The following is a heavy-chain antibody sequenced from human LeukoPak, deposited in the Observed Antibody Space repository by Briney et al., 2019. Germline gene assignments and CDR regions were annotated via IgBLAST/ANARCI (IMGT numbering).Heavy chain of an antibody. J-gene: IGHJ5*02. D-gene: IGHD5-24*01. CDR1: GGSISSGGYS. Sequence: PSETLSLTCAVSGGSISSGGYSWSWIRQPPGKGLEWIGYIYHSGSTYYNPSLKSRVTISVDRSKNQFSLKLSSVTAADTAVYYCARGPRGRWLHHSFDPWGQGTLVTVSS. CDR2: IYHSGST. V-gene: IGHV4-30-2*01. CDR3: ARGPRGRWLHHSFDP.